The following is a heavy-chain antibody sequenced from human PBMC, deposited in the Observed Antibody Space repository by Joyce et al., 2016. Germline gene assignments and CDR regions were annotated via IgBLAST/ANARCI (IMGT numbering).Heavy chain of an antibody. V-gene: IGHV3-74*01. CDR2: ISANASNT. Sequence: HSCEGVGVTVGCYWWHWGRQARAKGLVWVSRISANASNTGFANSVKSRFTISSDNAKNTVFLQVNNLSADGTAVYYCARDGGLSPPLDLWGRGTLVTVSS. D-gene: IGHD3-3*01. CDR1: GVTVGCYW. J-gene: IGHJ2*01. CDR3: ARDGGLSPPLDL.